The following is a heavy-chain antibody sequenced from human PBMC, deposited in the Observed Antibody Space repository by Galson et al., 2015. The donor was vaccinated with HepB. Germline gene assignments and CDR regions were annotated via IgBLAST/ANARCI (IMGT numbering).Heavy chain of an antibody. CDR3: ARLPSPGPLLLFDP. J-gene: IGHJ5*02. CDR1: GGTFSSYA. CDR2: IIPIFGTA. Sequence: SVKVSCKASGGTFSSYAISWVRQAPGQGLEWTGGIIPIFGTANYAQKFQGRVTITADESTSTAYMELSSLRSEDTAVYYSARLPSPGPLLLFDPWGQGTLVTVSP. V-gene: IGHV1-69*13. D-gene: IGHD2-21*01.